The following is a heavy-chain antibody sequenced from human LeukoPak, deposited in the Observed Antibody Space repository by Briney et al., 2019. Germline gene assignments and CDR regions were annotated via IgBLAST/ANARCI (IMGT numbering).Heavy chain of an antibody. CDR1: GYTFTSYY. J-gene: IGHJ4*02. Sequence: ASVKVSCKASGYTFTSYYMHWVRQAPGQGLEWMGRIIPIFGIANYAQKFQGRVTITADKSTSTAYMELSSLRSEDTAVYYCARGKYSSSWYYFDYWGQGTLVTVSS. D-gene: IGHD6-13*01. CDR2: IIPIFGIA. CDR3: ARGKYSSSWYYFDY. V-gene: IGHV1-69*02.